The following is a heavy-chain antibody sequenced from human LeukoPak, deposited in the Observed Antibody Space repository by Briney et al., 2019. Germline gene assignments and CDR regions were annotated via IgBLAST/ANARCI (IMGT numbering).Heavy chain of an antibody. J-gene: IGHJ6*02. CDR3: AREERFGRSGHYYGMDV. D-gene: IGHD3-3*01. CDR2: IYYSGST. V-gene: IGHV4-59*01. Sequence: AETLSLTCTVSGGSISSYYWSWIRQPPGKGLEWIGHIYYSGSTNYNPSLKSRVTISVDTSKNQFSLKLSSVTAADTAVYYCAREERFGRSGHYYGMDVWGQGTTVTVSS. CDR1: GGSISSYY.